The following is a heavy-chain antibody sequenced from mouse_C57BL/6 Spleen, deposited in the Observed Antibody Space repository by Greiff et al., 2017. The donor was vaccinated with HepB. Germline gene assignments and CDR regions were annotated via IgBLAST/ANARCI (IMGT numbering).Heavy chain of an antibody. V-gene: IGHV1-15*01. CDR1: GYTFTDYE. D-gene: IGHD1-1*01. Sequence: QVQLQQSGAELVRPGASVTLSCKASGYTFTDYEMHWVKQTPVHGLEWIGAIDPETGGTAYNQKFKGKAILTADKSSSTAYMELRSLTSEDSAVYYCKRGTTEEAYRGYYFDYWGQGTTLTVSS. CDR2: IDPETGGT. CDR3: KRGTTEEAYRGYYFDY. J-gene: IGHJ2*01.